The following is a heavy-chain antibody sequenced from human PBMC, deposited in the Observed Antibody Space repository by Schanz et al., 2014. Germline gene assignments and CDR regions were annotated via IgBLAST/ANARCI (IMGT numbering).Heavy chain of an antibody. CDR1: GYTFTSST. D-gene: IGHD2-15*01. CDR3: ATCSGGTCHAKPVLDN. Sequence: QVQLVQSGAEVKKPGASVKVSCKASGYTFTSSTISWVRQAPGQGLEWMGRIYLSDGSTRYAQKFQGRVTVTRDTSTTTVYMDLSSLISEDTAVYYCATCSGGTCHAKPVLDNWGQGTLVTVSS. CDR2: IYLSDGST. V-gene: IGHV1-46*01. J-gene: IGHJ4*02.